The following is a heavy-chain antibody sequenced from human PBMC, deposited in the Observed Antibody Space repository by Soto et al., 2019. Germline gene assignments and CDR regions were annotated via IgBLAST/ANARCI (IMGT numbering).Heavy chain of an antibody. CDR3: AKDPLLTYYDYIWGSWIS. D-gene: IGHD3-16*01. CDR1: GFTFSSYA. V-gene: IGHV3-23*01. CDR2: ISGSGGST. Sequence: GGSLRLSCAASGFTFSSYAMSWVRQAPGKGLEWVSAISGSGGSTYYADSVKGRFTISRDNSKNTLYLQMNSLRAEDTAVYYCAKDPLLTYYDYIWGSWISWGQGTLVTVSS. J-gene: IGHJ4*02.